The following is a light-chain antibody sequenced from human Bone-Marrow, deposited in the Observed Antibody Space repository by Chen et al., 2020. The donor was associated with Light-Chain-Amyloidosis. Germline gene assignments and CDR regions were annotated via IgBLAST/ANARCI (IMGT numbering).Light chain of an antibody. CDR3: QGWDRSSDRPV. J-gene: IGLJ3*02. CDR2: DDS. CDR1: NIGSTS. V-gene: IGLV3-21*02. Sequence: SYVLTQPSSVSVAPGQTATIAYGGNNIGSTSVHWYQQTPGQAPLLVVYDDSDRPSGIPERLYGSNSGNTATLTISRVEAGDEADYYCQGWDRSSDRPVFGGGTKLTVL.